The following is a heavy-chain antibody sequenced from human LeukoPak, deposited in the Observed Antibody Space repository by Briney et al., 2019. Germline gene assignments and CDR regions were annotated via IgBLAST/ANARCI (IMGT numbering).Heavy chain of an antibody. J-gene: IGHJ4*02. CDR1: GYDFTSYW. CDR2: IFPGDSDT. CDR3: ARRAYCGGDCPSPLNY. D-gene: IGHD2-21*02. V-gene: IGHV5-51*01. Sequence: GESLKISCKGSGYDFTSYWIGWVRQMPGKGLEWMGIIFPGDSDTRYSPSFQGHVTISADKSISTAYLQWSSLKASDTTMYYCARRAYCGGDCPSPLNYWGQGTLVTVSS.